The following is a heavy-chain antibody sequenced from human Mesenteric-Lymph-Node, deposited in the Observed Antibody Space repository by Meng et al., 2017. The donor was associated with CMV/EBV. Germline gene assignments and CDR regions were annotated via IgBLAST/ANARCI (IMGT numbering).Heavy chain of an antibody. J-gene: IGHJ4*02. V-gene: IGHV3-23*01. Sequence: GESLKISCATSGFTFSNYAMSWVRQAPGKEPEWVSISGSGGTTYYADSVKGRFTISRDNSKNTLYLQMNSLRVEDTSVYYCAKGTRYSGYDFDYWGQGTLVTVSS. CDR3: AKGTRYSGYDFDY. CDR2: ISGSGGTT. D-gene: IGHD5-12*01. CDR1: GFTFSNYA.